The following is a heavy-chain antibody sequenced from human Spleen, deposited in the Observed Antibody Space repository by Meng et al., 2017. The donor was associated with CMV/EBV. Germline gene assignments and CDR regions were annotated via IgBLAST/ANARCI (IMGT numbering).Heavy chain of an antibody. CDR3: ARRDEFWSGYLLDP. J-gene: IGHJ5*02. CDR1: GGSISSNDYY. Sequence: SETLSLTCTVSGGSISSNDYYWGWIRKPPGKGLEWIGYIYYSGSTNYNPSLQSRVTISVDTSKNQFSLKLSSVTAADTAIYYCARRDEFWSGYLLDPWGQGILVTVSS. CDR2: IYYSGST. D-gene: IGHD3-3*01. V-gene: IGHV4-61*05.